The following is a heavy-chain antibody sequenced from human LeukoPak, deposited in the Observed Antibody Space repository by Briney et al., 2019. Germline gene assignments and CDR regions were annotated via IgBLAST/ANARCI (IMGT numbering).Heavy chain of an antibody. Sequence: GGSLRLSCAASGFTFSSYEMNWVRQAPGKGLEWVSYISSSGSTIYYADSVKGRFTISRDNAKNSLYLQMNSLRTEDTAVYYCARHKRYYYDSSGYYYRKFDYWGQGTLVTVSS. V-gene: IGHV3-48*03. D-gene: IGHD3-22*01. CDR2: ISSSGSTI. J-gene: IGHJ4*02. CDR3: ARHKRYYYDSSGYYYRKFDY. CDR1: GFTFSSYE.